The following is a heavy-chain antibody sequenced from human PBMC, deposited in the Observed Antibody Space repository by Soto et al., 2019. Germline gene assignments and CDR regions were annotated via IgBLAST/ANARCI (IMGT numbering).Heavy chain of an antibody. CDR2: INHSGST. D-gene: IGHD4-17*01. CDR3: ARAGRLRRFDP. J-gene: IGHJ5*02. CDR1: GGSFRGYY. Sequence: SETLSLTCAVYGGSFRGYYGSWIRQPPGKGLEWIGEINHSGSTNYNPSLKSRVTISVDTSKNQFSLKLSSVTAADTAVYYCARAGRLRRFDPWGQGTLVTVSS. V-gene: IGHV4-34*01.